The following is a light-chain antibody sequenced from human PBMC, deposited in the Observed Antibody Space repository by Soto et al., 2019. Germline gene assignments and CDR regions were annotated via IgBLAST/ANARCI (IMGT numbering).Light chain of an antibody. CDR3: QQYQNLWT. Sequence: IVMTQSPATLSVSPGERATLSCRAGQTIYSNVAWYQQRPGQAPRLLIYRASTRATGVPARFSGSGSGTEFTLTISGLQSEDFALYYCQQYQNLWTLGQGTKVEIK. J-gene: IGKJ1*01. CDR2: RAS. V-gene: IGKV3-15*01. CDR1: QTIYSN.